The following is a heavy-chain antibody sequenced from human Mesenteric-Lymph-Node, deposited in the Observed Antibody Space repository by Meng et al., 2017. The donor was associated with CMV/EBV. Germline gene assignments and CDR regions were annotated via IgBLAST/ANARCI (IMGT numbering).Heavy chain of an antibody. V-gene: IGHV1-18*04. CDR3: ARDFRRRLYYDSSGADY. Sequence: YTFTSYGISWVRQAPGQGLEWMGWISAYNGNTNYAQKLQGRVTMTTDTSTSTAYMELRSLRSDDTAVYYCARDFRRRLYYDSSGADYWGQGTLVTVSS. CDR2: ISAYNGNT. CDR1: YTFTSYG. D-gene: IGHD3-22*01. J-gene: IGHJ4*02.